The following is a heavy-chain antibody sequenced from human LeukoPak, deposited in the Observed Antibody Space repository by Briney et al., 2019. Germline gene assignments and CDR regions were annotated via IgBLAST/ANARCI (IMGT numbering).Heavy chain of an antibody. V-gene: IGHV3-7*03. CDR2: IKQDGSER. J-gene: IGHJ4*02. Sequence: GGSLRLSCAASGFTFSSYWMSWVRQAPGKGLEWVANIKQDGSERYYVDSVKGRFTISRDNAKNPLYLQLNSLRAEDTAVYYCARDGRPIDYWGRGTLVIVSS. CDR3: ARDGRPIDY. CDR1: GFTFSSYW.